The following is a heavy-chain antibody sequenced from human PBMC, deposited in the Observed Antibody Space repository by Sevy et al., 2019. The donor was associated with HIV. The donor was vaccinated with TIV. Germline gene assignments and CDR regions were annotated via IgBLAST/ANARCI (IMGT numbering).Heavy chain of an antibody. CDR3: ARRFPLVRTIQGAFDI. Sequence: SETLSLTCTVSGGSISSSSYYWGWIRQPPGKGLEWIGSIYYSGSTYYNPSLKSRVTISVDTSKNQFSLKPSSVTAADTAVYYCARRFPLVRTIQGAFDIWGQGTMVTVSS. J-gene: IGHJ3*02. D-gene: IGHD6-6*01. V-gene: IGHV4-39*01. CDR2: IYYSGST. CDR1: GGSISSSSYY.